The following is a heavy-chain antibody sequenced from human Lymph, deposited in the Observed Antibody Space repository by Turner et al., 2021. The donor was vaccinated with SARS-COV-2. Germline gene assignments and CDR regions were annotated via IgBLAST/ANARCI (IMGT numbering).Heavy chain of an antibody. CDR3: ARYGSGGYFYYGLDV. J-gene: IGHJ6*02. Sequence: QVQLVESGGGVVQPGRSLRLSCSASGFTFSPYAIHCVRQAAGKGLEWVAVISYDGSNKYYADSVKGRFTISRDNSKNTLYLQMNSLRAEDTAVYYCARYGSGGYFYYGLDVWGQGTTVTVSS. V-gene: IGHV3-30*04. D-gene: IGHD3-10*01. CDR1: GFTFSPYA. CDR2: ISYDGSNK.